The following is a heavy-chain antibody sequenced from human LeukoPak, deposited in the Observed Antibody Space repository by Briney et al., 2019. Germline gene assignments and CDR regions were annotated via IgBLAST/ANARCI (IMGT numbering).Heavy chain of an antibody. CDR1: GGSISSSSYY. V-gene: IGHV4-39*07. CDR3: ARRRVTAPQYYFDY. CDR2: IYYSGST. D-gene: IGHD2-21*02. Sequence: SETLSLTCTVSGGSISSSSYYWGWIRQPPGKGLEWIGSIYYSGSTNYNPSLKSRVTISVDTSKNQFSLKLSSVTAADTAVYYCARRRVTAPQYYFDYWGQGTLVTVSS. J-gene: IGHJ4*02.